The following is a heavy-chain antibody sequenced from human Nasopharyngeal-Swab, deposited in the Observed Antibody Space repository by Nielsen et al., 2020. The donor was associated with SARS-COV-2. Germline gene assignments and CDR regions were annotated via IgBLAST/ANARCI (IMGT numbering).Heavy chain of an antibody. CDR3: AKSFAALTTVSNFDY. Sequence: GESLKISCAASGFTFSSYAMHWVRQAPGKGLEWVSAISGSGGSTYYADSVKGRFTISRDNSKNTLYLQMNSLRAEDTAVYYCAKSFAALTTVSNFDYWGQGTLVTVSS. CDR1: GFTFSSYA. D-gene: IGHD4-17*01. CDR2: ISGSGGST. J-gene: IGHJ4*02. V-gene: IGHV3-23*01.